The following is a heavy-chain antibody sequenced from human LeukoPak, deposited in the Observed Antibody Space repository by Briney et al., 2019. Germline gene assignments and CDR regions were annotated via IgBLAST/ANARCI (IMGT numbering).Heavy chain of an antibody. V-gene: IGHV3-23*01. CDR2: ITSSGDAT. J-gene: IGHJ4*02. D-gene: IGHD3-22*01. CDR3: AKDRPNYHESNGHYYRPSGDY. Sequence: GGSLRLSCAASGFTFNIYSMSWVRQAPGKGLEWVSSITSSGDATFYADSVKDRFTISRDNSKNTLYLQVSRLRAEDTAVYYCAKDRPNYHESNGHYYRPSGDYWGQGTLVTVSS. CDR1: GFTFNIYS.